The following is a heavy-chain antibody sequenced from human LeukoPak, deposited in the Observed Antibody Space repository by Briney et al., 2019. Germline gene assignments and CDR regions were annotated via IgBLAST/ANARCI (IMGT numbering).Heavy chain of an antibody. Sequence: PGGSLRLSCVASGFNFRTFAIYWVRQAPGKGLEWVAGSSSDGKNNFYVDSAKGRFTVSRDYSKNTLYLQMNNLRTEDTAVYFCAKDYLGSSRSMDSWGRGTLVTVSS. CDR2: SSSDGKNN. CDR3: AKDYLGSSRSMDS. D-gene: IGHD2-2*01. V-gene: IGHV3-30*18. J-gene: IGHJ4*02. CDR1: GFNFRTFA.